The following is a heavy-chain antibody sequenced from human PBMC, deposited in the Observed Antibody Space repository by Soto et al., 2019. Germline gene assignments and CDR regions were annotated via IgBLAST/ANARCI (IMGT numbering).Heavy chain of an antibody. Sequence: GGSLRLSCAASGFTFRSYWMQWVRQAPGKGLVWVSWINSDGSSTSYADSVKGRFTISRDNSKNTLYLQMNSLRAEDTAIYYCARPLYDSSGYSGPTIDYWGQGTLVTVSS. CDR2: INSDGSST. CDR1: GFTFRSYW. V-gene: IGHV3-74*01. J-gene: IGHJ4*02. CDR3: ARPLYDSSGYSGPTIDY. D-gene: IGHD3-22*01.